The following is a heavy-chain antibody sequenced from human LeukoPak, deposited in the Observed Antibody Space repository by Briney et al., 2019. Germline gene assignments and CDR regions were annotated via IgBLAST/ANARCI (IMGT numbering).Heavy chain of an antibody. J-gene: IGHJ6*03. V-gene: IGHV4-39*07. CDR1: GGSINSSSYY. Sequence: SETLSLTCTVSGGSINSSSYYWGWIRQPPGKGLEWIGSIYYSGSTYYNPSLKSRVTISVDTSKNQFSLKLSSVTAADTAVYYCARGVVTAPYDYYYMDVWGKGTTVTVSS. CDR2: IYYSGST. D-gene: IGHD2-21*02. CDR3: ARGVVTAPYDYYYMDV.